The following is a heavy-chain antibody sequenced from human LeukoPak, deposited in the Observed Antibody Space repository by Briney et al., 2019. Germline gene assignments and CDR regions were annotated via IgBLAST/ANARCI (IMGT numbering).Heavy chain of an antibody. CDR2: IIPIFGTA. CDR1: GGTFSSYA. Sequence: ASVKVSCKASGGTFSSYAISWVRQAPGQGLEWMGGIIPIFGTANYAQKFQGRVTITADESTSTAYMELSSLRSEDTAVYYCAALRWSDTFDIWGQGTMVTVSS. D-gene: IGHD2-21*01. J-gene: IGHJ3*02. V-gene: IGHV1-69*13. CDR3: AALRWSDTFDI.